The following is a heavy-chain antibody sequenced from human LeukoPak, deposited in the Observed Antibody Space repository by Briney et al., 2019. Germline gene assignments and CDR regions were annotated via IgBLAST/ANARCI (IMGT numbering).Heavy chain of an antibody. CDR3: AKDLATVTPYFDY. CDR1: GFTFSSYS. D-gene: IGHD4-11*01. Sequence: GGSLRLSCAASGFTFSSYSMNWVRQAPGKGLEWVSYISSSSSTIYYADSVKGRFTISRDNAKNSLYLQMNSLRAEDTAVYYCAKDLATVTPYFDYWGQGTLVTVSS. V-gene: IGHV3-48*01. J-gene: IGHJ4*02. CDR2: ISSSSSTI.